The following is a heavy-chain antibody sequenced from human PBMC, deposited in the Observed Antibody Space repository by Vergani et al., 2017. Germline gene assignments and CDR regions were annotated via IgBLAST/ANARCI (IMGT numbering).Heavy chain of an antibody. Sequence: QVQLVQSGAEVKKPGASVKVSCKASGYTFTSYYMHWVRQAPGQGLEWMGIINPSGGSTSYAQKFQGRVTMTRDTSISTAYMELSRLRSDDTAVYYCARRIVGAKQGQGFDYWGQGTLVTVSS. CDR2: INPSGGST. CDR3: ARRIVGAKQGQGFDY. CDR1: GYTFTSYY. D-gene: IGHD1-26*01. V-gene: IGHV1-46*01. J-gene: IGHJ4*02.